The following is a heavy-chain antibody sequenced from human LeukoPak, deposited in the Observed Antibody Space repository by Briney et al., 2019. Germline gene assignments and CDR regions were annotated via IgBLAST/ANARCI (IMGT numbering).Heavy chain of an antibody. V-gene: IGHV1-24*01. CDR1: GYTLTELS. J-gene: IGHJ6*02. CDR2: FDPEDGET. Sequence: ASVKVSCKVSGYTLTELSMHWVRQAPGKGLEWMGGFDPEDGETIYAQKFRGRVTMTEDTSTDTAYMELSSLRSEDTAVYYCATLNSGNTPYYYYGMDVWGQGTTVTVSS. D-gene: IGHD3-10*01. CDR3: ATLNSGNTPYYYYGMDV.